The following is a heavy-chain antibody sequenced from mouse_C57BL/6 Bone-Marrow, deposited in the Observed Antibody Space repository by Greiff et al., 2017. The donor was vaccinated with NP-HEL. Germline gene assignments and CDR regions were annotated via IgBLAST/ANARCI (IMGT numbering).Heavy chain of an antibody. J-gene: IGHJ4*01. CDR3: ARSGGNYPYYAMDY. Sequence: QVQLQQSGAELARPGASVKMSCKASGCTFTSYTMHWVKQRPGQGLEWIGYINPSSGYTKYNQKFKDKATLTADKSSSTAYMQLSSLTSEDSAVYYCARSGGNYPYYAMDYWGQGTSVTVSS. CDR2: INPSSGYT. D-gene: IGHD2-1*01. V-gene: IGHV1-4*01. CDR1: GCTFTSYT.